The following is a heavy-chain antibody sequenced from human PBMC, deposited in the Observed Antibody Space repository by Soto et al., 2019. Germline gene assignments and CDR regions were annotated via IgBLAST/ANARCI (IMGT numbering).Heavy chain of an antibody. CDR3: ARDWIAVAVFYYGIDG. CDR2: IDLSGTTT. J-gene: IGHJ6*02. V-gene: IGHV3-53*01. Sequence: GGSLRLSCAASGFTVSSNYMSWVRQAPGKGLEWVSIIDLSGTTTYYRDSVKGRFSIFKDKSKNSLYLQMNSLRDEDTAVYYCARDWIAVAVFYYGIDGWGQGTTVTVSS. D-gene: IGHD6-19*01. CDR1: GFTVSSNY.